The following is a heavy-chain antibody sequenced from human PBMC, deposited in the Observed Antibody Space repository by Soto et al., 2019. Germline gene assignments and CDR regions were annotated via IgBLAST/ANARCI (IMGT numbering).Heavy chain of an antibody. J-gene: IGHJ6*02. D-gene: IGHD2-2*01. CDR3: AKDKPAAPYYYYGMDV. Sequence: GGSLRLSCAASGFTFSSYAMSWVRQAPGKGLEWVSAISGSGGSTYYADSVKGRFTISRDNSKNTLYLQMNSLRAEDTAVYYCAKDKPAAPYYYYGMDVWGQGTTVTVSS. CDR1: GFTFSSYA. CDR2: ISGSGGST. V-gene: IGHV3-23*01.